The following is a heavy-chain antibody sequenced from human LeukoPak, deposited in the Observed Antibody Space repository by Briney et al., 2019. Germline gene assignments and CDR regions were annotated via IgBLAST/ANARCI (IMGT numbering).Heavy chain of an antibody. CDR2: IRSKASGEAT. CDR1: GFTIGDYG. J-gene: IGHJ4*02. CDR3: ARERRAIDYYDSGTYYSDY. Sequence: GGSLRLSCTTSGFTIGDYGISWFRQAPGKGLEWVGFIRSKASGEATECAASVKGRFTISRDDSKNIAYLQMISLKTEDTAVYYCARERRAIDYYDSGTYYSDYWGQGTLVTVSS. D-gene: IGHD3-10*01. V-gene: IGHV3-49*03.